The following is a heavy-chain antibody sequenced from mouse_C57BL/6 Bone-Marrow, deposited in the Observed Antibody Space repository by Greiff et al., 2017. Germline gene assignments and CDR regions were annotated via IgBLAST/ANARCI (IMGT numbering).Heavy chain of an antibody. CDR1: GFTFSSFG. Sequence: EVQLVESGGGLVQPGGSRKLSCAASGFTFSSFGMHWVRQAPEKGLEWVAYISSGRSAIYYADTLKGRFTISRDNPRNTLFLQMTSLRSDDTAMYYCASDLLGNAMDYWGQGTSVTVSS. V-gene: IGHV5-17*02. CDR3: ASDLLGNAMDY. D-gene: IGHD2-10*01. J-gene: IGHJ4*01. CDR2: ISSGRSAI.